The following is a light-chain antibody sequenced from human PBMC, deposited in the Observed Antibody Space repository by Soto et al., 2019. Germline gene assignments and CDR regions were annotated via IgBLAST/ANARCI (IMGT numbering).Light chain of an antibody. CDR1: QSVTTQ. Sequence: IVLTQSPGTLSLSPGERATLSCRASQSVTTQLAWYQQKPGQAPRLIIHGASSRATGIPDRFSGSGSGTDFTLTISRLEPEDFAVYYCQQYGSSPRTFGQGTKVDNK. CDR3: QQYGSSPRT. V-gene: IGKV3-20*01. J-gene: IGKJ1*01. CDR2: GAS.